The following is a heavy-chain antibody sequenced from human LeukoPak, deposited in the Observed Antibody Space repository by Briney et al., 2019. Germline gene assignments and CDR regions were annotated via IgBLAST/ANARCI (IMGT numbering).Heavy chain of an antibody. Sequence: GGSLRLSCAASGFSLGDFAVSWVRQAPGKGLVWVSRINSDGSSTSYADSVKGRFTISRDNAKNTLYLQMNSLRAEDTAVYYCARGIYDFWSGSPASGMDVWGQGTTVTVSS. CDR1: GFSLGDFA. CDR2: INSDGSST. V-gene: IGHV3-74*01. D-gene: IGHD3-3*01. J-gene: IGHJ6*02. CDR3: ARGIYDFWSGSPASGMDV.